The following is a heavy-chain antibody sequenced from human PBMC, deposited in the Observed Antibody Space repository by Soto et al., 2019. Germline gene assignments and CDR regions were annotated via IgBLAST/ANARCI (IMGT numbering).Heavy chain of an antibody. CDR1: GFTFSGSS. J-gene: IGHJ6*02. D-gene: IGHD3-3*01. CDR3: STSGSDFWSEDSQIQGNDMDV. V-gene: IGHV3-73*02. CDR2: IRSKVNSYAT. Sequence: EVQLVESGGGLVQPGGSLKLSCAASGFTFSGSSMHWVRQASGQGLEWVGRIRSKVNSYATAYAASVKGRFTISRDDSKNTSSLQMNSLKIEDTAVYYCSTSGSDFWSEDSQIQGNDMDVGGQVTTVTVSS.